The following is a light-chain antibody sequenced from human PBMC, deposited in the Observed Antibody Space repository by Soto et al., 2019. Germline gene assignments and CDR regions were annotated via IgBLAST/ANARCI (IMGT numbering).Light chain of an antibody. Sequence: QLVLTQSPSASASLGASVKLTCTLTSEHSSYAIAWHQQQPEKGPRFLTKVNSDGSHIRGDEIPDRFSGSSSGAERYLTISSLQSDDEADYYCQTWGTGIHVLFGGGTKLTVL. V-gene: IGLV4-69*01. CDR3: QTWGTGIHVL. CDR1: SEHSSYA. CDR2: VNSDGSH. J-gene: IGLJ2*01.